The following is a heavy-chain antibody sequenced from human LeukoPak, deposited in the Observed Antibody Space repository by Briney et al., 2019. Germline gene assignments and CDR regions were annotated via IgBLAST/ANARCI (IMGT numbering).Heavy chain of an antibody. V-gene: IGHV4-59*11. CDR1: GGSISSHY. D-gene: IGHD4-11*01. J-gene: IGHJ4*02. CDR3: ARADYSNYFDS. Sequence: SETLSLTCTVSGGSISSHYWSWIRQPPGKGLEWIGYIYYSGSTNYNPSLKSRVTISVDTSKNQFSLKLSSVTAADTAVYYCARADYSNYFDSWGQGTLVTVSS. CDR2: IYYSGST.